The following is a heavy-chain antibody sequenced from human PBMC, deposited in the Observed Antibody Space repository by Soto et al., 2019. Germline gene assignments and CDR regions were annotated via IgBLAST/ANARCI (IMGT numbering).Heavy chain of an antibody. Sequence: GGSLRLSCAASGFTFSSYGMHWVRQAPGKGLEWVAVISYDGSNKYYADSVKGRFTISRDNSKNTLYLQMNSLRAEDTAVYYCAKDGGYSYGPGSKYYYYGMDVWGQGTTVTVSS. D-gene: IGHD5-18*01. CDR1: GFTFSSYG. CDR3: AKDGGYSYGPGSKYYYYGMDV. CDR2: ISYDGSNK. J-gene: IGHJ6*02. V-gene: IGHV3-30*18.